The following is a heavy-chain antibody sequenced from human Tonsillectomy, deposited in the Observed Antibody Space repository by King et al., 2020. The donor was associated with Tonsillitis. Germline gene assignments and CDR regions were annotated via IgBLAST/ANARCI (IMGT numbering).Heavy chain of an antibody. J-gene: IGHJ5*02. CDR1: GYTFTDYY. V-gene: IGHV1-2*02. CDR3: ARDPQWELLLDWFDP. D-gene: IGHD1-26*01. Sequence: VQLVESGAEVKKPGASVKVSCKASGYTFTDYYMHWVRQAPGQGLEWMGWINPNSGGTNYAQKFQGRVTMTRDTSISTAYMELSRLRSDDTAVYYCARDPQWELLLDWFDPWGQGTLVTVSS. CDR2: INPNSGGT.